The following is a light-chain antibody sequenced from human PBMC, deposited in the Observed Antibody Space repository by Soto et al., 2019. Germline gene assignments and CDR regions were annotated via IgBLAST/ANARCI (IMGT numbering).Light chain of an antibody. Sequence: DIQMTQSPSSLSASVGDRVTITCQASQDINNYLKWYQQKPEKAPKLLIYDASNMETVVPSRFSGSGSGTDFTLTISSLQPEDIATYYCQQYDNLPITFGQGTRLEIK. J-gene: IGKJ5*01. CDR1: QDINNY. V-gene: IGKV1-33*01. CDR2: DAS. CDR3: QQYDNLPIT.